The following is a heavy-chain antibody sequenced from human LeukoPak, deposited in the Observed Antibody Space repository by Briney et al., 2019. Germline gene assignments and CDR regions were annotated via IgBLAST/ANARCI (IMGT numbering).Heavy chain of an antibody. D-gene: IGHD6-19*01. CDR3: ARDHLTAVAGTVDY. J-gene: IGHJ4*02. CDR1: GFTFSSYA. CDR2: ISGSGGST. V-gene: IGHV3-23*01. Sequence: SGGSLRLSCAASGFTFSSYAMSWVRQAPGKGLEWVSAISGSGGSTYYADSVKGRFTISRDNSKNTLYLQMNSLRAEDTAVYYCARDHLTAVAGTVDYWGQGTLVTVSS.